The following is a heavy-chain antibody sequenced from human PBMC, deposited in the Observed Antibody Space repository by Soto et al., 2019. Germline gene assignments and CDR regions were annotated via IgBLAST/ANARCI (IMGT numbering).Heavy chain of an antibody. CDR3: ARRVKQQLVKENWFDP. D-gene: IGHD6-13*01. V-gene: IGHV1-18*01. Sequence: GASVKVSCKASGYTFTSYGISWVRQAPGQGLEWMGWISAYNGNTNYAQKLQGRVTMTTDTSTSTAYMELRSLRSDDTAVYYCARRVKQQLVKENWFDPWGQGTLVTVSS. J-gene: IGHJ5*02. CDR2: ISAYNGNT. CDR1: GYTFTSYG.